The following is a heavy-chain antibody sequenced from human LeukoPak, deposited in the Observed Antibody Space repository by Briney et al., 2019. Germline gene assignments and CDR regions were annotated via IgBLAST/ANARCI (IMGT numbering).Heavy chain of an antibody. CDR3: ARGFQPTNIVVVPAAYYFDY. J-gene: IGHJ4*02. V-gene: IGHV4-34*01. Sequence: PSETLSLTCAVYGGSFSGYYWSWIRQPPGKGLEWIGEINHSGSTNYNPSLKSRVTISVDTSKNQFSLKLSSVTAADTAVYYCARGFQPTNIVVVPAAYYFDYWGQGTLVTVSS. CDR2: INHSGST. D-gene: IGHD2-2*01. CDR1: GGSFSGYY.